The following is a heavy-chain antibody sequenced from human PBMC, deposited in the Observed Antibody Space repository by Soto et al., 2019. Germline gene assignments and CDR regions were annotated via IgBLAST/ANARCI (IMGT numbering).Heavy chain of an antibody. V-gene: IGHV4-31*03. J-gene: IGHJ4*02. CDR3: ARERSSGWCDY. D-gene: IGHD6-19*01. Sequence: SETLSLTCTVSGGSISSGGYYWSWIRQHPGRGLEWIGYIYYSGSTYYNPSLKSRVTMSVDTSKNQFSLKMSSVTAADTAVYYCARERSSGWCDYWGQGTLVTVSS. CDR2: IYYSGST. CDR1: GGSISSGGYY.